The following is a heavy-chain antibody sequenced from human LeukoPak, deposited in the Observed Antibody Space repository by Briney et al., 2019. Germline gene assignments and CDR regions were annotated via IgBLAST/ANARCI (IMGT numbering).Heavy chain of an antibody. D-gene: IGHD3-22*01. CDR1: GGSISSYY. J-gene: IGHJ2*01. CDR2: IYYSGST. Sequence: SETLSLTCTVSGGSISSYYWSWIRQPPGKGLEWIGYIYYSGSTNYNPSLKSRVTISVDTSKNQFSLKLSSVTAADTAVYYCARPGYYDSSGYYDWYFDLWGRGTLVTVSS. V-gene: IGHV4-59*08. CDR3: ARPGYYDSSGYYDWYFDL.